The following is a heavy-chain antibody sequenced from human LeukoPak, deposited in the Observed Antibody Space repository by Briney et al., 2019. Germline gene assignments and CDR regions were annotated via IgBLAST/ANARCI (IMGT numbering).Heavy chain of an antibody. CDR1: GYTFTSYG. CDR2: ISAYNGNT. J-gene: IGHJ4*02. V-gene: IGHV1-18*01. CDR3: ADVTTGYLFDY. D-gene: IGHD4-17*01. Sequence: ASVKVSCKPSGYTFTSYGISWVRQAPGQGLEWMGWISAYNGNTNYAQKLQGRVTMTTDTSTSTAYMELRSLRSDDTAVYYCADVTTGYLFDYWCQGTLVTVSS.